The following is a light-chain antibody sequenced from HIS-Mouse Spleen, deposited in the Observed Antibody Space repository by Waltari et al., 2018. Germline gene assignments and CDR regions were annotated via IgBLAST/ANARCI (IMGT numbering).Light chain of an antibody. J-gene: IGLJ2*01. Sequence: QSALTQPASVSGSPGQSIPISCTGTTSDVGGYNYVPWYQQHPGKAPKLMIYDVSNRPSGVSNRFSGSKSGNTASLTISGLQAEDEADYYCSSYTSSSFNVVFGGGTKLTVL. CDR1: TSDVGGYNY. V-gene: IGLV2-14*03. CDR3: SSYTSSSFNVV. CDR2: DVS.